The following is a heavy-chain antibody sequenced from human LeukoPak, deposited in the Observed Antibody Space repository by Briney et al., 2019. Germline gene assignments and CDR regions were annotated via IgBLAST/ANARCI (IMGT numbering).Heavy chain of an antibody. CDR1: GGSLSSYY. J-gene: IGHJ4*02. CDR3: ARAPGIAAAGTHFDF. CDR2: IYYSGSA. D-gene: IGHD6-13*01. Sequence: SETLSLTCTVSGGSLSSYYWSWIRQPPGKGLEWIGHIYYSGSAKYNPSLKSRVTISVDTSKNQFSLKLGSVTAGDTAVYYCARAPGIAAAGTHFDFWGQGTLVTVSS. V-gene: IGHV4-59*01.